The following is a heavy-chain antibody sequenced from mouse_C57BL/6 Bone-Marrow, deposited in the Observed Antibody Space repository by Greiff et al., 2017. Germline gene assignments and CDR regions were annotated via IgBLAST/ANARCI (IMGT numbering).Heavy chain of an antibody. Sequence: EVHLVESGGGLVQPGGSLKLSCAASGFTFSDYYMYWVRQTPEKRLEWVAYISNGGGSTYYPDTVKGRFTISRDNAKNTLYLQMSRLKSEDTAMYYCARLITTVVAQYYFDYWGQGTTLTVSS. CDR1: GFTFSDYY. J-gene: IGHJ2*01. CDR3: ARLITTVVAQYYFDY. CDR2: ISNGGGST. V-gene: IGHV5-12*01. D-gene: IGHD1-1*01.